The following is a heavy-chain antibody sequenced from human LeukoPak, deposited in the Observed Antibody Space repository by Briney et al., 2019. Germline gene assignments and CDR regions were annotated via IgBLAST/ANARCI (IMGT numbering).Heavy chain of an antibody. D-gene: IGHD2-2*01. Sequence: KPSETLSLTCTVSGGSISSSSYYWGWIRQPPGKGLEWIGSIYYSGSTYYNPSLKSRVTISVDTSKNQFSLKLSSVTAADTAVYYCARGPAAMKFDPWGQGTLVTVSS. CDR2: IYYSGST. CDR3: ARGPAAMKFDP. V-gene: IGHV4-39*01. J-gene: IGHJ5*02. CDR1: GGSISSSSYY.